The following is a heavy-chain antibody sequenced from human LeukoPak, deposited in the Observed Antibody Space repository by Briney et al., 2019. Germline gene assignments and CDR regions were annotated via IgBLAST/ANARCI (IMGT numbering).Heavy chain of an antibody. CDR1: GFTFSSHW. Sequence: PGGSLRLSCAASGFTFSSHWMSWVRQAPGKGLEWVANIKQDGSEKYYVDSVKGRFTISRDNAKNSLYLQMNSLRAEDTAVYYCARDPESIVGATTVDVWGQGTTVTVSS. D-gene: IGHD1-26*01. CDR2: IKQDGSEK. V-gene: IGHV3-7*01. CDR3: ARDPESIVGATTVDV. J-gene: IGHJ6*02.